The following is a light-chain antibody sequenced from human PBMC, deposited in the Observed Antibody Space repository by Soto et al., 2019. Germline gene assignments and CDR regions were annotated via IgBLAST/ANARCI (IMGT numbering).Light chain of an antibody. V-gene: IGKV1-17*01. Sequence: EIEMTQSPASLSVSVGERVTITCRASQGIRNDLAWYQQKPGKAPKRLIDAASSLQSGIPSRFSGSGSGTEFTLTISSLQPDDFATYYCQQYNSYLWTFGQGTKVDIK. CDR3: QQYNSYLWT. CDR2: AAS. J-gene: IGKJ1*01. CDR1: QGIRND.